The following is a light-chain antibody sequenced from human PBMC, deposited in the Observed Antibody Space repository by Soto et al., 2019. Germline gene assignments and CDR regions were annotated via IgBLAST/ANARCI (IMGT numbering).Light chain of an antibody. CDR1: QTISTY. Sequence: DIQMTQSPPSLSASVGDRVTITCRACQTISTYLNWYQQKPGKAPNLLIYAASSLQSGVPSKFSGSGSGTDFTLTISSLQPEDFATYHCQQSYSSPHTFGQGTKLEIK. CDR2: AAS. J-gene: IGKJ2*01. V-gene: IGKV1-39*01. CDR3: QQSYSSPHT.